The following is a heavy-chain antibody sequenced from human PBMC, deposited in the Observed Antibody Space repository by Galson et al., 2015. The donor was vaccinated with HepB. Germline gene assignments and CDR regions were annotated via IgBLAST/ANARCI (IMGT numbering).Heavy chain of an antibody. Sequence: SLRLSCAASGFTASNNYMSWVRQAPGKGLEWVSGIHRGGSTYYADSVKGRFTISRDNSKNTLYLQMNSLKTEDTAVYHCARDFRYSHGYHHYYYYGMDVWGQGTTVTVSS. CDR3: ARDFRYSHGYHHYYYYGMDV. J-gene: IGHJ6*02. D-gene: IGHD5-18*01. V-gene: IGHV3-66*02. CDR1: GFTASNNY. CDR2: IHRGGST.